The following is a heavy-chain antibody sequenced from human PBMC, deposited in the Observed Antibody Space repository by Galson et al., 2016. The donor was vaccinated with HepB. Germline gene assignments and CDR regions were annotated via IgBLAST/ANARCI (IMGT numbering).Heavy chain of an antibody. CDR1: GFTFTHSS. J-gene: IGHJ6*02. V-gene: IGHV1-58*02. Sequence: SVKVSYKASGFTFTHSSMQWVRQARGQRLEWIGWIVVGSGNTNYAQKFQDRVTITRDMSTSTAYMELSSLRSEDTAVYFCAAVMGVDQDVWGQGTTVTVSS. CDR2: IVVGSGNT. CDR3: AAVMGVDQDV. D-gene: IGHD3-16*01.